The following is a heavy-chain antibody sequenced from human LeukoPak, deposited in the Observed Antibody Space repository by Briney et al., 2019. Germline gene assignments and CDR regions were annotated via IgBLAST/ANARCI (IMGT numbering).Heavy chain of an antibody. Sequence: SETLSLTCAVYGGSFSGYYWSWIRQPPGKGLEWIGEINHSGSTNYNPPLKSRVTISVDTSKNQFSLKLSSVTAADTAVYYCARGIRQQWLPYYWGQGTLVTVSS. D-gene: IGHD6-19*01. CDR1: GGSFSGYY. J-gene: IGHJ4*02. CDR3: ARGIRQQWLPYY. CDR2: INHSGST. V-gene: IGHV4-34*01.